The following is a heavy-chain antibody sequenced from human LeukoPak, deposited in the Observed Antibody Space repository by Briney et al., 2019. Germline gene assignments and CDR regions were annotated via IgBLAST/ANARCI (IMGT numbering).Heavy chain of an antibody. CDR3: VIAAAGTDY. Sequence: GGSLRLSCAASGFTVSSYYMSWVRQAPGKGLEWVSVISSGGSTYYADSVKGRFTISRDNCKNTLYLQMNSLRAEDTAVYYCVIAAAGTDYWGQGKLVTVSS. D-gene: IGHD6-13*01. V-gene: IGHV3-53*01. CDR2: ISSGGST. J-gene: IGHJ4*02. CDR1: GFTVSSYY.